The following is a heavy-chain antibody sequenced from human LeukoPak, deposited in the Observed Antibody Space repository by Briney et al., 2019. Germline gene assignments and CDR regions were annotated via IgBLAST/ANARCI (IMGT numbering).Heavy chain of an antibody. V-gene: IGHV4-34*01. CDR3: ARLDSSGYPGEDAFDI. J-gene: IGHJ3*02. CDR2: INHSGST. Sequence: PSETLSLTCAVYGGSFSGYYWSWIRQPPGKGLEWIGEINHSGSTNYNPSLKSRVTISVDTSKNQFSLKLSSVTAADTAVYYCARLDSSGYPGEDAFDIWGQGTMVTVSS. CDR1: GGSFSGYY. D-gene: IGHD3-22*01.